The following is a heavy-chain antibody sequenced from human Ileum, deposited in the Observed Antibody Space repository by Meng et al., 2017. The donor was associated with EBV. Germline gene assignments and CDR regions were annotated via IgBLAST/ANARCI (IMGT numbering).Heavy chain of an antibody. D-gene: IGHD6-19*01. Sequence: QVQLVQSGAEMKKPGATVEVSCKASGYTFTSYAMNWVRQAPGQRLEWMGWINTGNGETKYSQKFQGRVTLTRDTSASTAYMELNSLRSEDTAVYYCASRPGIAVAGFDYWGQGTLVTVSS. J-gene: IGHJ4*02. CDR2: INTGNGET. CDR3: ASRPGIAVAGFDY. V-gene: IGHV1-3*04. CDR1: GYTFTSYA.